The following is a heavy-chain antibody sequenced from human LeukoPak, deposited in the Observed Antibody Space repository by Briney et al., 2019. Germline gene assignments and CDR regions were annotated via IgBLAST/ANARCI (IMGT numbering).Heavy chain of an antibody. D-gene: IGHD3-22*01. J-gene: IGHJ4*02. V-gene: IGHV4-39*01. Sequence: NPSETLSLTCTVSGGSISSGPYYWGWIRQPPGKGLEWIGNIYYGENTYYNPSLKSRVTISIGTSKNQFYLKLSSLTAADTAVYYCARRDDSSGYHKIFDYWGPGTLVTVSS. CDR2: IYYGENT. CDR3: ARRDDSSGYHKIFDY. CDR1: GGSISSGPYY.